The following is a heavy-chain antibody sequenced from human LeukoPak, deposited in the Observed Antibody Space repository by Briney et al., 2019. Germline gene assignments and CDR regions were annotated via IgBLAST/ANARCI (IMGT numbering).Heavy chain of an antibody. CDR1: GFTFSSYG. CDR3: SKDLTSDFGGDLDP. V-gene: IGHV3-30*02. D-gene: IGHD3-10*01. J-gene: IGHJ5*02. CDR2: ISFDGSQK. Sequence: GGALRLSCAASGFTFSSYGMHWVRQAPGKGLEWVALISFDGSQKYYADSVKGRFTISRDNSKSTVYLQMNSLRVEDAAVYYCSKDLTSDFGGDLDPWGQGTLVTVSS.